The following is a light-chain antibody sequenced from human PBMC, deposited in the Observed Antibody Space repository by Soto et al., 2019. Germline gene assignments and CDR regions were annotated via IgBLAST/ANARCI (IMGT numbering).Light chain of an antibody. Sequence: DIQMTQSPSSLSASVGDRVTITCRASQSISSYLNWYQQKPGKAPKLLIYAASSLQSGVPSRFSGSGSGTDFTLTSRSLQPEDFATYYCQQSYSTPCFGQGTKLEIK. V-gene: IGKV1-39*01. CDR3: QQSYSTPC. CDR1: QSISSY. J-gene: IGKJ2*03. CDR2: AAS.